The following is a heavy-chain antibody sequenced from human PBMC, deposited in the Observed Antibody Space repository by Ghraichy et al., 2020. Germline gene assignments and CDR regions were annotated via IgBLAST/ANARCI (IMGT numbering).Heavy chain of an antibody. CDR2: INHSGST. V-gene: IGHV4-34*01. Sequence: SETLSLTCAVYGGSFSGYYWSWIRQPPGRGLEWIGEINHSGSTNYNPSLKSRVTISVDTSKNQFSLKLSSVTAADTAVYYCAIANSSSSSLLFDYWGQGTLVTVSS. J-gene: IGHJ4*02. D-gene: IGHD6-6*01. CDR3: AIANSSSSSLLFDY. CDR1: GGSFSGYY.